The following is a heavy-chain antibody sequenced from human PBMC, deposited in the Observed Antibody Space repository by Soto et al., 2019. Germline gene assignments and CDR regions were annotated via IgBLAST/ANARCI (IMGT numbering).Heavy chain of an antibody. V-gene: IGHV1-69*13. Sequence: SVKVSCKASGGTFSSYAISWVRQAPGQGLEWMGGIIPIFGTANYAQKFQGRVTITADESTSTAYMELSSLRSEDTAVYYCARLVVVPESGYYYYYGMDVWSQGTTVTVSS. J-gene: IGHJ6*02. CDR2: IIPIFGTA. CDR3: ARLVVVPESGYYYYYGMDV. D-gene: IGHD2-2*01. CDR1: GGTFSSYA.